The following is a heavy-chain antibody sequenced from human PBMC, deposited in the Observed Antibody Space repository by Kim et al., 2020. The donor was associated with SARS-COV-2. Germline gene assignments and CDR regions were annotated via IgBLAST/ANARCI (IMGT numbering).Heavy chain of an antibody. CDR1: GFTFSSYG. V-gene: IGHV3-33*01. CDR2: IWYDGSNK. CDR3: ARDALHTYYYDSSGYY. J-gene: IGHJ4*02. D-gene: IGHD3-22*01. Sequence: GGSLRLSCAASGFTFSSYGMHWVRQAPGKGLEWVAVIWYDGSNKYYADSVKGRFTISRDNSKNTLYLQMNSLRAEDTAVYYCARDALHTYYYDSSGYYWGQGTLVTVSS.